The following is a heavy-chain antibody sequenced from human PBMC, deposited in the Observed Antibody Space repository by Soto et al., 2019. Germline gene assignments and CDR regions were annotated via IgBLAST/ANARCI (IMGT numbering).Heavy chain of an antibody. D-gene: IGHD6-13*01. CDR3: AFLAPTGTGA. J-gene: IGHJ4*02. CDR1: GFTFSSYW. Sequence: EVQLVESGGGLVQPGGSLRLSCAASGFTFSSYWMHWVRQAPGKGLVWVSRIISDGSSTTYADSVKGRFTISRDNAKNTLYLQMNSLRAEDTAVYYCAFLAPTGTGAWGQGTLVTVPS. V-gene: IGHV3-74*01. CDR2: IISDGSST.